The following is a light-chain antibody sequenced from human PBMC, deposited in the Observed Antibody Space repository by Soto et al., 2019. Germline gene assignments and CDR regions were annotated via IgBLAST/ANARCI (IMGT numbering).Light chain of an antibody. Sequence: QSPLTQPASVSGSPGQSITISCTGTSSDVGSYNLVSWYQQHPGKAPKVIIYEVIKRPSGVSNRFSGSKSGNTASLTISGLQAEDEADYYCCSYAGSTSLVFGGGTKLTVL. CDR1: SSDVGSYNL. J-gene: IGLJ2*01. CDR3: CSYAGSTSLV. CDR2: EVI. V-gene: IGLV2-23*02.